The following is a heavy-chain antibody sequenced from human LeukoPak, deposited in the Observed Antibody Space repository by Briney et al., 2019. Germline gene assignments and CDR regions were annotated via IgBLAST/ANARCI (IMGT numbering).Heavy chain of an antibody. V-gene: IGHV3-48*03. CDR3: ARASLGAFDI. CDR2: ISSSGTTI. J-gene: IGHJ3*02. CDR1: GFTFSSYE. D-gene: IGHD6-6*01. Sequence: GGSLRLSCAASGFTFSSYEMNWVRQAPGKGLEWVSYISSSGTTIYYADSVKGRFTISRDNAKNPLYLQMNSLRAEDTAVYYCARASLGAFDIWGQGTMVTVSS.